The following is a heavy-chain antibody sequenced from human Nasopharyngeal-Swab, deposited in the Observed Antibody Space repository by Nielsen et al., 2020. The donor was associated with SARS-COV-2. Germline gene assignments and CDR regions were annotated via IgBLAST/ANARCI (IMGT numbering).Heavy chain of an antibody. Sequence: WICQPPGKGLLWVSRINTDGSSTPYADSVKGRFTISRDNAKNTLYLQMNSLRAEDTAVYYCARASYRGYYYMDVWGKGTTVTVSS. J-gene: IGHJ6*03. V-gene: IGHV3-74*01. CDR3: ARASYRGYYYMDV. CDR2: INTDGSST. D-gene: IGHD1-26*01.